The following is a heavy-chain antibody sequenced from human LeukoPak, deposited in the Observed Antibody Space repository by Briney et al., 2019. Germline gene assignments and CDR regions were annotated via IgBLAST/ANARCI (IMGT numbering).Heavy chain of an antibody. Sequence: GGSLRLSCAAPGFTVSSNYMSWVRQAAGKGLEWVSAISGSGGSTYYADSVKGRFTISRDNSKNTLYLQMNSLRAEDTAVYYCARRAGGYSHPYDYWGQGILVTVSS. V-gene: IGHV3-23*01. CDR1: GFTVSSNY. D-gene: IGHD4-23*01. CDR2: ISGSGGST. CDR3: ARRAGGYSHPYDY. J-gene: IGHJ4*02.